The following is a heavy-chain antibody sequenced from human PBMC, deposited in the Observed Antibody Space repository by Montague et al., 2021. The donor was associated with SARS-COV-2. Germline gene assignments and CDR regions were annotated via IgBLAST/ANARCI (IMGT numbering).Heavy chain of an antibody. CDR3: ARRTYDILTGYDYGMDV. D-gene: IGHD3-9*01. CDR1: GFSLSTSGMC. J-gene: IGHJ6*02. V-gene: IGHV2-70*11. CDR2: IDWDDDK. Sequence: PELVKPTQTLTLTYTFSGFSLSTSGMCVSWIRQPPGKALEWLARIDWDDDKYYSTSLKTRLTISKDTSKNQVVLTMTNVDPVDTATYYCARRTYDILTGYDYGMDVWGQGTTVTVS.